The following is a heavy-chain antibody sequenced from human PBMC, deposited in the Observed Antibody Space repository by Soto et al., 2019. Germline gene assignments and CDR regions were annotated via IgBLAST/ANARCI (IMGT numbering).Heavy chain of an antibody. V-gene: IGHV3-74*01. D-gene: IGHD1-1*01. CDR2: MNMDGNRI. Sequence: GGSLRLSCAASGFTFSSYWMHWVRQAPGKGLEWVSRMNMDGNRISYVDSVKGRFTISRDNAKNTLYLQMHSLRAEDTALYFCVRDRGYPDSFDVWGRGTMVTVSS. CDR1: GFTFSSYW. J-gene: IGHJ3*01. CDR3: VRDRGYPDSFDV.